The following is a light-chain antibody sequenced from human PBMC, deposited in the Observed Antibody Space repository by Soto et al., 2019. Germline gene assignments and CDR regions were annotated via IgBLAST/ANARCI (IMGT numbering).Light chain of an antibody. CDR1: SGHSSYA. CDR2: LNSDGSH. Sequence: QPVLTQPPSASASLGPSVKLTCILSSGHSSYAIAWHQQQPEKGPRYLMKLNSDGSHSKGDGIPDRFSGSSSGAERYLTSSSLQSEDEADYFCQTWGTGLVFGGGTKLTVL. CDR3: QTWGTGLV. J-gene: IGLJ2*01. V-gene: IGLV4-69*01.